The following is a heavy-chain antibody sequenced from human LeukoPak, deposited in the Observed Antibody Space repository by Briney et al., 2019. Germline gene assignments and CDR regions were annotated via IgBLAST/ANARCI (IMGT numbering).Heavy chain of an antibody. CDR3: ARETGGSFEYFDY. V-gene: IGHV1-2*06. CDR2: INPSSGST. J-gene: IGHJ4*02. CDR1: GYSFTSYY. Sequence: ASVKVSCKASGYSFTSYYIHWVRQAPGQGLEWMGRINPSSGSTNYAQKFQGRDTMTRDTSITTAYMGLSSLRSDDTAVYYCARETGGSFEYFDYWGQGTLVTVSS. D-gene: IGHD7-27*01.